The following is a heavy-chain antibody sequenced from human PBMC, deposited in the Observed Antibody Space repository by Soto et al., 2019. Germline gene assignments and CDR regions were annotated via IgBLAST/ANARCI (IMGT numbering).Heavy chain of an antibody. V-gene: IGHV3-73*01. D-gene: IGHD3-3*01. Sequence: EVQLVESGGGLVQPGGSLKLSCAASGFTFSGSAMHWVRQASGKGLEWVGRIRSKANNYATAYGASVKGRFTISRDDSKNTAYLQMNSLKTEDPAVYYCSRRASDFWSGKPQYYMDVWGKGTTVTVSS. CDR2: IRSKANNYAT. CDR1: GFTFSGSA. J-gene: IGHJ6*03. CDR3: SRRASDFWSGKPQYYMDV.